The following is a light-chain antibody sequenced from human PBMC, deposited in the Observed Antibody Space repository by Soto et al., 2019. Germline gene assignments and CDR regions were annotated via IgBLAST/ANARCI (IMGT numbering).Light chain of an antibody. CDR1: QSVSSY. CDR3: QQRSNWPPLT. CDR2: DAS. V-gene: IGKV3-11*01. J-gene: IGKJ4*01. Sequence: EIVLTQSPATLSLSPGERATLSCRASQSVSSYLAWYQQKPGQAPRLLIYDASNRATGIPARFSDSASGTDFTLTISSLDPEDFAVYYCQQRSNWPPLTFGGRTKVQIK.